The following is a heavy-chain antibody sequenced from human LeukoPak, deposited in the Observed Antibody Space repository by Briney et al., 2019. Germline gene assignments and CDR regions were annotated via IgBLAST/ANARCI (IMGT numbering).Heavy chain of an antibody. Sequence: PGGSLRLSCAASGFTFSSYAMSWVRQAPGKGLEWVSAISGSGGSTYYADSVKGRFTISRDNSKNTLYLQMNSLRAEDTAVYYCAKVTGSGWSGVPGNYGMDVWGQGTTVTVSS. CDR1: GFTFSSYA. V-gene: IGHV3-23*01. J-gene: IGHJ6*02. CDR3: AKVTGSGWSGVPGNYGMDV. CDR2: ISGSGGST. D-gene: IGHD6-19*01.